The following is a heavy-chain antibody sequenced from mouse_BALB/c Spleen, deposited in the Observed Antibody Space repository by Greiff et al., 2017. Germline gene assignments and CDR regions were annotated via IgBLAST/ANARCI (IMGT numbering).Heavy chain of an antibody. D-gene: IGHD2-10*02. CDR1: GFTFSSYG. CDR3: ARQRYGNLYAMDY. V-gene: IGHV5-6*01. CDR2: ISSGGSYT. Sequence: EVMLVESGGDLVKPGGSLKLSCAASGFTFSSYGMSWVRQTPDKRLEWVATISSGGSYTYYPDSVKGRFTISRDNAKNTLYLQMSSLKSEDTAMYYCARQRYGNLYAMDYWGQGTSVTVSS. J-gene: IGHJ4*01.